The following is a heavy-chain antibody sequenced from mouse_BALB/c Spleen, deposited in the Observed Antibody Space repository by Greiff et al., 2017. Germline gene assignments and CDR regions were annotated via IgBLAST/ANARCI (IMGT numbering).Heavy chain of an antibody. CDR3: ARDSSGYVFAY. J-gene: IGHJ3*01. D-gene: IGHD3-2*01. CDR2: IDPSDSET. V-gene: IGHV1-69*02. Sequence: VQLQQSGAELVKPGAPVKLSCKASGYTFTSYWMNWVKQRPGRGLEWIGRIDPSDSETHYNQKFKDKATLTVEKSSSTAYIQLSSLTSEDSAVYYCARDSSGYVFAYWGQGTLVTVSA. CDR1: GYTFTSYW.